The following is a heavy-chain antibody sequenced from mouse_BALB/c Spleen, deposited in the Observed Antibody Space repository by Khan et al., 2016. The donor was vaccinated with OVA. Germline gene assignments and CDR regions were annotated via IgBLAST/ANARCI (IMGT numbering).Heavy chain of an antibody. D-gene: IGHD3-3*01. CDR1: GYSITSDYA. CDR2: ISFSGRT. Sequence: EVKLEESGPGLVKPSQSLSLTCTVTGYSITSDYAWNWIRQFPGNRLEWMGYISFSGRTSYTPSLKSRISITRDTSKNQFVLQLNSVTTDDTATYDCSGGRAYWGQGTLVTVSA. CDR3: SGGRAY. J-gene: IGHJ3*01. V-gene: IGHV3-2*02.